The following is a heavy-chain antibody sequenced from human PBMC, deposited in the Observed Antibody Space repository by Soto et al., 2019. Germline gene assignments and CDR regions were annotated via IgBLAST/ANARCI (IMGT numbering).Heavy chain of an antibody. CDR2: TTGRGSSI. CDR1: GFMFSKYA. J-gene: IGHJ3*02. D-gene: IGHD2-2*02. V-gene: IGHV3-23*01. CDR3: AEVIGERDGYYTSHAFEI. Sequence: EVHLLQSGGGLVQPGGSLTLSCAASGFMFSKYAMSWVRQAPGKGLEWISSTTGRGSSINYADSVKGRFAISRDNSKNTLYLQLNSLRGEDTAVYYCAEVIGERDGYYTSHAFEIWGQGTLVTVSS.